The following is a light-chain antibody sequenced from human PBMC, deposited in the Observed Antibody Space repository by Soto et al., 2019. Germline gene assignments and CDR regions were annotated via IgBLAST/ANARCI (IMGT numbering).Light chain of an antibody. CDR3: QQYNDWWT. Sequence: EIVMTQSPATLSVSPGERATLSCRASQSVSSNLAWYQHKPGQAPRLLIYGASTRATCIPARFSGSGSGTDFTLTISSLQSEDFAVYYCQQYNDWWTFGQGTKVEIK. CDR1: QSVSSN. CDR2: GAS. V-gene: IGKV3-15*01. J-gene: IGKJ1*01.